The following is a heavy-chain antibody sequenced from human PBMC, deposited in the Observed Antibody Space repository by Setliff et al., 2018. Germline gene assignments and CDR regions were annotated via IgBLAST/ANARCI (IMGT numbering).Heavy chain of an antibody. Sequence: QPGGSLRLSCAASGFTFVNYWMHWVRQAPGKGLERVSAISGRGDSTFYEDSVKGRFTISRDDSKNTLYLQMNSLRPEDTAVYYCAKDSLSGWSAVDYWGQGTLVTVS. CDR2: ISGRGDST. D-gene: IGHD6-19*01. J-gene: IGHJ4*02. V-gene: IGHV3-23*01. CDR1: GFTFVNYW. CDR3: AKDSLSGWSAVDY.